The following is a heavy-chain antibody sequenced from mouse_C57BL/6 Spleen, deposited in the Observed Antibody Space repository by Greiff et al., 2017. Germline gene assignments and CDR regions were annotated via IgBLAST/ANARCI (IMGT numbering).Heavy chain of an antibody. CDR1: GYTFTSYW. D-gene: IGHD1-1*01. Sequence: QVQLQQPGTELVKPGASVKLSCKASGYTFTSYWMNWVKQRPGQGLEWIGNINPSNGGTNYNEKFKSKATLTVDKSSSTAYMQLSSLTSEDSAVYECERWPYYGSSQAGLAYWGQGTLVTVSA. CDR3: ERWPYYGSSQAGLAY. CDR2: INPSNGGT. J-gene: IGHJ3*01. V-gene: IGHV1-53*01.